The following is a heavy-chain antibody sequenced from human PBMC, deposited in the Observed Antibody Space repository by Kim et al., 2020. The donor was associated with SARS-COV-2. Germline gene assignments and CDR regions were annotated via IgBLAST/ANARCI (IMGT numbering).Heavy chain of an antibody. V-gene: IGHV4-34*01. CDR2: INHSGST. Sequence: SETLSLTCAVYGGSFSGYYWSWIRQPPGKGLEWIGEINHSGSTNYNPSLKSRVTISVDTSKNQFSLKLSSVTAADTAVYYCARAGVGAQGYYYMDVWGKGTTVTVSS. CDR3: ARAGVGAQGYYYMDV. J-gene: IGHJ6*03. D-gene: IGHD1-26*01. CDR1: GGSFSGYY.